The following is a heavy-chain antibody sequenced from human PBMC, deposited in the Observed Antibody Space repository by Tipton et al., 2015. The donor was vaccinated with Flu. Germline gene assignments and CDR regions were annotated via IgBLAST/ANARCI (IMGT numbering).Heavy chain of an antibody. J-gene: IGHJ5*02. Sequence: TLSLTCTVSGGSISSGSYSWSWIRQPAGKGLEWIGRMYTSGSTNYNPSLKSRVTISVDTSKNQFSLKLSSVTAADTAVYYCARRDYSNYASDPKSWFDPWGQGTLVAVSS. V-gene: IGHV4-61*02. CDR3: ARRDYSNYASDPKSWFDP. CDR2: MYTSGST. CDR1: GGSISSGSYS. D-gene: IGHD4-11*01.